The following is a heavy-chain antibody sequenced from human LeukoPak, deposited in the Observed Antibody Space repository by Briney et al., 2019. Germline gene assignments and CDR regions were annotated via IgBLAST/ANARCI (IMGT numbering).Heavy chain of an antibody. CDR3: AKAVWWLLPDY. J-gene: IGHJ4*02. V-gene: IGHV3-43*02. CDR1: GFTFDDYA. CDR2: ISGDDGTP. D-gene: IGHD1-26*01. Sequence: PGGSLRLSCATSGFTFDDYAMHWVRQAPGKGLEWVSLISGDDGTPYYADSVKGRFTISRDNSKNSLYLQMNSLRTEDTALYYCAKAVWWLLPDYWGQGTLVAVSS.